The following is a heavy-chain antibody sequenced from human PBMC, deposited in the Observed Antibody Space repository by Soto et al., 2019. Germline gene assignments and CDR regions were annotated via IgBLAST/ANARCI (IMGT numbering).Heavy chain of an antibody. CDR2: IWYDGSNK. D-gene: IGHD6-19*01. J-gene: IGHJ3*02. Sequence: GGSLRLSCAASGFTFTTAWINWVRQAPGKGLEWVAVIWYDGSNKYYADSVKGRFTISRDNSKNTLYLQMNSLRAEDTAVYYCARDMAGFPAFDIWGQGTMVTVSS. CDR3: ARDMAGFPAFDI. V-gene: IGHV3-33*08. CDR1: GFTFTTAW.